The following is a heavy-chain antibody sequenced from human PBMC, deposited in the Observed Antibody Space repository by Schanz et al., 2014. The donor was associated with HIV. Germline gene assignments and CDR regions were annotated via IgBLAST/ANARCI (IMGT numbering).Heavy chain of an antibody. V-gene: IGHV3-23*04. J-gene: IGHJ4*02. CDR1: GSTFSSYW. CDR3: AKMARSVAANTNFDY. CDR2: ISGSDVST. Sequence: EVQLVESGGGLVQPGGSLRLSCAASGSTFSSYWMHWVRQAPGKGLEWASSISGSDVSTFYAGSVKGRFAISRDKSKNTLYLQMNSLRVEDTAVYYCAKMARSVAANTNFDYWGQGTLVTVSP. D-gene: IGHD6-19*01.